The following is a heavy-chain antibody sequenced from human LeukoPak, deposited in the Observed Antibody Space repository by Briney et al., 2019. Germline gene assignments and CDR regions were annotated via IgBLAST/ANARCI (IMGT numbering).Heavy chain of an antibody. D-gene: IGHD5-18*01. CDR3: ARLDTAMGVDY. CDR1: GYTFTSYD. CDR2: MNPNSGNT. Sequence: GASVKASCKASGYTFTSYDINWVRQATGQGLEWMGWMNPNSGNTGYAQKFQGRVTITRNTSISTAYMELSSLRSEDTAVYYCARLDTAMGVDYWGQGTLVTVSS. J-gene: IGHJ4*02. V-gene: IGHV1-8*03.